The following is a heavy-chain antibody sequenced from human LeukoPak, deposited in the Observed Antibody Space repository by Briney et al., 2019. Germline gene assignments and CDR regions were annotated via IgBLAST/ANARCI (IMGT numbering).Heavy chain of an antibody. J-gene: IGHJ5*02. V-gene: IGHV4-30-2*01. Sequence: PSETLSLTCAVSGGSISSGGYSWSRIRHPPGKGLEWIGYIYHSGSTYYNPPLKSRVTISVDRSKNQFSLKLSSVTAADTAVYYCARAPMTTVTTPWFDPWGQGTLVTVSS. CDR2: IYHSGST. CDR1: GGSISSGGYS. D-gene: IGHD4-4*01. CDR3: ARAPMTTVTTPWFDP.